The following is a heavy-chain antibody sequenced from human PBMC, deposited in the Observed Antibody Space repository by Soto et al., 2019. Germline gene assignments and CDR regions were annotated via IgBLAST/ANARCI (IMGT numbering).Heavy chain of an antibody. V-gene: IGHV3-13*05. CDR3: ARTDRDFYGLDG. J-gene: IGHJ6*02. Sequence: EVQLVESGGGLVQPGGSLRLSCEASGFTFSNYDMHWVRQGTGKGLECVSGISAAGDPDYADSVEGRFTISRENAQNSFFLQMSSLRVGDTAVYYCARTDRDFYGLDGWGQGTTVIVSS. CDR2: ISAAGDP. CDR1: GFTFSNYD.